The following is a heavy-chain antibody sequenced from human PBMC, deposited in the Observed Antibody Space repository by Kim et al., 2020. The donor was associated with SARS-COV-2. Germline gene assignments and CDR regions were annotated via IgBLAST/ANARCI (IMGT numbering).Heavy chain of an antibody. CDR3: ARSLGGWSHPFDY. J-gene: IGHJ4*02. Sequence: YSQKFQGRVTITRDTAASTAYMGLSSLRSEDTAVYYCARSLGGWSHPFDYWGQGTLVTVSS. V-gene: IGHV1-3*01. D-gene: IGHD6-19*01.